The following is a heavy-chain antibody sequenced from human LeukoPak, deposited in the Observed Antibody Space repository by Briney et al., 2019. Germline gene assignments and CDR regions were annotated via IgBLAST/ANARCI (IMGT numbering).Heavy chain of an antibody. Sequence: PGGSLRLSCAASGFTVSSNYMSWVRQAPGKGLEWVSVIHSSGTTYYADSVKGRFIISRDSSKNTLYVQMNSLTAEDTAVYYCARETSGYAYFDYWGQGTLVTVSS. V-gene: IGHV3-53*01. D-gene: IGHD3-22*01. CDR3: ARETSGYAYFDY. CDR2: IHSSGTT. CDR1: GFTVSSNY. J-gene: IGHJ4*02.